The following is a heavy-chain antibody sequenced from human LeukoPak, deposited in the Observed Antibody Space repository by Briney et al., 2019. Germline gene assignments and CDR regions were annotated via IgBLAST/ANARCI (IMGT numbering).Heavy chain of an antibody. CDR2: INQDGSEK. Sequence: GGSLRLSCAASGFTFGTYWMSWVRQAPGKGLEWVANINQDGSEKYYVASVKGRFTISRDNAKNSLYLQMHSLRVDDTAVYYCATTDSSSWYDYWGQGTLVTVSS. J-gene: IGHJ4*02. CDR1: GFTFGTYW. CDR3: ATTDSSSWYDY. D-gene: IGHD6-13*01. V-gene: IGHV3-7*03.